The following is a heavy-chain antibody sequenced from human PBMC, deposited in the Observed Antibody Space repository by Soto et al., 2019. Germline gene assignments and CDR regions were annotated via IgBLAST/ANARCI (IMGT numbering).Heavy chain of an antibody. CDR3: ARDIVATMLTLYYYYGMDV. J-gene: IGHJ6*02. D-gene: IGHD5-12*01. V-gene: IGHV3-30-3*01. CDR1: GFTFSSYA. Sequence: QVQLVESGGGVVQPGRSLRLSCAASGFTFSSYAMHWVRQAPGKGLEWVAVISYDGSNKYYADSVKGRFTISRDNSKNTLYMQMNSLRDEDTAVYYCARDIVATMLTLYYYYGMDVWGQGTTVTVSS. CDR2: ISYDGSNK.